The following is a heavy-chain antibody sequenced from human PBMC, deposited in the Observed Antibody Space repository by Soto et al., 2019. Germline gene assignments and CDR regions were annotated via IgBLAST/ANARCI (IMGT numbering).Heavy chain of an antibody. Sequence: PGGSLRLSCAASGFTFSSYAMSWVRQAPGKGLEWVSAISGSGGSTYYADSVKGRFTISRDNSKNTLYLQMNSLRAEDTAVYYCAGGREDIVLMVYATTSYDAFDIWGQGTMVTVSS. V-gene: IGHV3-23*01. D-gene: IGHD2-8*01. CDR3: AGGREDIVLMVYATTSYDAFDI. CDR1: GFTFSSYA. J-gene: IGHJ3*02. CDR2: ISGSGGST.